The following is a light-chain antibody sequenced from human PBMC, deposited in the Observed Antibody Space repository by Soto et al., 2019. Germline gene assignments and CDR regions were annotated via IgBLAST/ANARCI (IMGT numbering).Light chain of an antibody. J-gene: IGLJ1*01. Sequence: QSALTQPASVSGSPGQSITISCTGTSSDVGGYNYVSWYQLHPGKAPKLMIYDVSNRPSGVSNRFSGSKSGNTASLTISGLQAEDEADYYCSSYTSSSSLWVFGTGTKVTVL. CDR3: SSYTSSSSLWV. CDR1: SSDVGGYNY. V-gene: IGLV2-14*01. CDR2: DVS.